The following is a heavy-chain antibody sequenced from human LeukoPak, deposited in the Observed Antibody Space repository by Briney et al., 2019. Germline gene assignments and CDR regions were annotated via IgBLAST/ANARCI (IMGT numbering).Heavy chain of an antibody. J-gene: IGHJ4*02. V-gene: IGHV1-18*01. CDR2: ISAYNGNT. Sequence: ASVKVSCKASGGTFSSYAISWVRQAPGQGLEWMGWISAYNGNTNYAQKLQGRVTMTTDTSTSTAYMELRSLRSDDTAVYYCAGGTTGSSHFDYWGQGTLVTVSS. D-gene: IGHD1-1*01. CDR3: AGGTTGSSHFDY. CDR1: GGTFSSYA.